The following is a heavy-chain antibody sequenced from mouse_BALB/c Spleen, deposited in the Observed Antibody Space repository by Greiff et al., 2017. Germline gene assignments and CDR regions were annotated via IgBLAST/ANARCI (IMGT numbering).Heavy chain of an antibody. V-gene: IGHV5-6-2*01. D-gene: IGHD1-1*02. CDR1: GFTFSSYY. Sequence: EVQLVESGGGLVKLGGSLKLSCAASGFTFSSYYMSWVRQTPEKRLELVAAINSNGGSTYYPDTVKGRFTISRDNAKNTLYLQMSSLKSEDTALYYCARQYYDYDAMDYWGQGTSVTVSS. CDR3: ARQYYDYDAMDY. CDR2: INSNGGST. J-gene: IGHJ4*01.